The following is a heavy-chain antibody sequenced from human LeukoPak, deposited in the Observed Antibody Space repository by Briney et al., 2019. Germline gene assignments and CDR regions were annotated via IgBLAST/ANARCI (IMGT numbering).Heavy chain of an antibody. CDR2: IYYSGST. J-gene: IGHJ4*02. Sequence: PSETLSLTCTVSGGSVSSGSYYWSWIRQPPGKGLEWIGYIYYSGSTNYNPSPKSRVTISVDTSKNQFSLKLSSVTAADTAVYYCARGGSFGDYASDWGQGTLVTVSS. V-gene: IGHV4-61*01. D-gene: IGHD4-17*01. CDR3: ARGGSFGDYASD. CDR1: GGSVSSGSYY.